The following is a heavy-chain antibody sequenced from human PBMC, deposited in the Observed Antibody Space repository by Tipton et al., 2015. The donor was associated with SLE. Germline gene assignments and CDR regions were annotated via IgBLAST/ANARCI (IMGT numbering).Heavy chain of an antibody. D-gene: IGHD2-21*01. V-gene: IGHV3-33*06. CDR1: GFPIGSYA. CDR3: AKDVVVIALYYFDY. J-gene: IGHJ4*02. Sequence: SLRLSCAASGFPIGSYAMHWVRQAPGKGLEWVAVIWYDGNYKFYADSVKGRFTISRDNPKNTLYLQMNSLRAEDTAVYYCAKDVVVIALYYFDYWGQGTLVTVSS. CDR2: IWYDGNYK.